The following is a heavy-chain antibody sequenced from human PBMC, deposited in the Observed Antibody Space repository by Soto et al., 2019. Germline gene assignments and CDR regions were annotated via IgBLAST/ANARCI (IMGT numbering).Heavy chain of an antibody. CDR1: GGSISSSSYY. Sequence: SETLSLTCTVSGGSISSSSYYWGWIRQPPGKGLEWIGSIYYSGSTYYNPSLKSRVTISVDTSKNQFSLKLSSVTAADTAVYYCARLGYCSGGSCYYLGYYYYYMDVWGKGTTLTVSS. J-gene: IGHJ6*03. V-gene: IGHV4-39*01. CDR3: ARLGYCSGGSCYYLGYYYYYMDV. D-gene: IGHD2-15*01. CDR2: IYYSGST.